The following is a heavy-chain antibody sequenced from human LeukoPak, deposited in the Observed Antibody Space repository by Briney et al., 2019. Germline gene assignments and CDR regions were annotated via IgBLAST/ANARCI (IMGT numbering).Heavy chain of an antibody. CDR3: AREHCSSTSYYVDYYYGMDV. D-gene: IGHD2-2*01. J-gene: IGHJ6*02. CDR2: ISAYNDNT. CDR1: GYTFSSYG. V-gene: IGHV1-18*01. Sequence: SVKVSCKASGYTFSSYGISWVRQAPGQGLEWMGWISAYNDNTNYAQKLQGRVTMTTDTSTSTAYMELRSLRSDDTAVYYCAREHCSSTSYYVDYYYGMDVWGQGTTVTVSS.